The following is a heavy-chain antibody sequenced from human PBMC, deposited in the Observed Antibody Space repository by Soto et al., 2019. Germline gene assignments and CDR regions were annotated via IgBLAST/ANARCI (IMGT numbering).Heavy chain of an antibody. CDR3: ARVWSSIAVRPTDY. CDR1: GGSISSGDYY. D-gene: IGHD6-6*01. Sequence: PSETLSLACTVSGGSISSGDYYWSWIRQPPGKGLEWIGYIYYSGSTYYNPSLKSRVTISLDTSKNQFSLKLSSVTAADTAVYYSARVWSSIAVRPTDYRGQATLVTVSS. V-gene: IGHV4-30-4*01. J-gene: IGHJ4*02. CDR2: IYYSGST.